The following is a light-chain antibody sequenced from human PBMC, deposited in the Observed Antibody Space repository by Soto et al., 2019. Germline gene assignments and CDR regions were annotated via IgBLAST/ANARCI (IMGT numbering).Light chain of an antibody. J-gene: IGKJ4*01. CDR2: GAS. V-gene: IGKV3-20*01. CDR1: QSVSSTF. CDR3: QQYGSSPPIT. Sequence: ELALTQSPGTLSLSPGERATLSCRASQSVSSTFLAWYQQKPGQAPRLLIYGASIRATGIPDRFSGSGSGTDFTLTITRLEPEDFAVYYCQQYGSSPPITFGGGTKV.